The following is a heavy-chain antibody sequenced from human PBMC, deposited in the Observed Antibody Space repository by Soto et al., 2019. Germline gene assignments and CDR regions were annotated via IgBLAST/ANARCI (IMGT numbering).Heavy chain of an antibody. D-gene: IGHD2-15*01. J-gene: IGHJ6*02. Sequence: QVQLVQSGAEMRKPGSSVKVSCKSSGGTFSNYAISWVRQASGQGLEWLGGVIPAFNSAQYAPKFQGRVAITAYTSTSTDYMELSSLTSEDTAVYYCGRRANRGMDVWSQGTTVIVSS. V-gene: IGHV1-69*06. CDR2: VIPAFNSA. CDR1: GGTFSNYA. CDR3: GRRANRGMDV.